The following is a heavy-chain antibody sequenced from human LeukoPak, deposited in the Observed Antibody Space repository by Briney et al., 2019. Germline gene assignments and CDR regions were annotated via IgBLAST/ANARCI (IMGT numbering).Heavy chain of an antibody. CDR3: AKRGVVIRVILVGFHKEANYFDS. CDR1: GITLSNYG. Sequence: AGSLRLSCAVSGITLSNYGMSWVRQAPGKGLEWVAGISDSGGRTNYADSVKGRFTISRDNPKNTLYLQMNSLRAEDTAIYFCAKRGVVIRVILVGFHKEANYFDSWGQRALVTVSS. D-gene: IGHD3-22*01. J-gene: IGHJ4*02. CDR2: ISDSGGRT. V-gene: IGHV3-23*01.